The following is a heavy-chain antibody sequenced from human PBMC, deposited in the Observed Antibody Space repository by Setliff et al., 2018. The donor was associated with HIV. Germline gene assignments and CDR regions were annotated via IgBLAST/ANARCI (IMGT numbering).Heavy chain of an antibody. CDR3: ARAPYVSGSFGWFDP. CDR1: GGSFTDYY. V-gene: IGHV4-34*01. J-gene: IGHJ5*02. CDR2: INHSGST. Sequence: PSETLSLTCAVFGGSFTDYYWIWIRQPPGKGLEWIGEINHSGSTHYNPSLKSRVSTSVDPSKNHLSLKLTSVTAADTAVYYCARAPYVSGSFGWFDPWGQGTLVTVSS. D-gene: IGHD3-10*01.